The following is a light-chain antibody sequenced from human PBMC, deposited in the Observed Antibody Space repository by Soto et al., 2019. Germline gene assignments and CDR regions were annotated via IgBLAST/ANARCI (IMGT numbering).Light chain of an antibody. CDR2: TTS. J-gene: IGKJ1*01. V-gene: IGKV1-39*01. Sequence: DIQMTQSPSSVSASVGDRVTITCRASQSVSIYLNWYQQKPGKAPKLLIYTTSSLQSEVPSRFSGSGSGTDFTLTISSLQPEDFATYYCQQSYTTPPAFGQGTKVEVK. CDR1: QSVSIY. CDR3: QQSYTTPPA.